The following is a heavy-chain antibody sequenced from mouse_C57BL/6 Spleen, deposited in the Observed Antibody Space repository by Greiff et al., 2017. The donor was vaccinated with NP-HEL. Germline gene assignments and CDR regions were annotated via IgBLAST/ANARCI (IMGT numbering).Heavy chain of an antibody. Sequence: QVQLQQSGAELARPGASVKLSCKASGYTFTSYGISWVKQRTGQGLEWIGEIYPRSGNTYYNEKFKGKATLTADRSSSTAYMELRSLTSEDSAVYFCARAETAQAYYAMDYWGQGTSVTVSS. V-gene: IGHV1-81*01. CDR2: IYPRSGNT. D-gene: IGHD3-2*02. CDR1: GYTFTSYG. CDR3: ARAETAQAYYAMDY. J-gene: IGHJ4*01.